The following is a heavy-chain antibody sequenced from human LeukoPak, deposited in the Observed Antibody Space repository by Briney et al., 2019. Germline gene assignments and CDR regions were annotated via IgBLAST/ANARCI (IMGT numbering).Heavy chain of an antibody. CDR2: ISGSGGST. V-gene: IGHV3-23*01. D-gene: IGHD2-15*01. Sequence: GGSLRLSCAASGFTFSSYAMSRVRQAPGKGLEWVSAISGSGGSTYYADSVKGRFTVSRDNSKNTLYLQMNSLRAEDTAVYYCAKGMVVAATNFDYWGQGTLVTVSS. CDR1: GFTFSSYA. J-gene: IGHJ4*02. CDR3: AKGMVVAATNFDY.